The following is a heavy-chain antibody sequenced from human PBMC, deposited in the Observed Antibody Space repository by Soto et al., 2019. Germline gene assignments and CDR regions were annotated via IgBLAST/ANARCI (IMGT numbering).Heavy chain of an antibody. CDR1: GFTFSSYG. CDR3: AKDMKTGIAAARCGMDV. Sequence: QVQLVESGGGVVQPGRSLRLSCAASGFTFSSYGMHWVRQAPGKGLEWVAVISYDGSNKYYADSVKGRFTISRDNSKNXXYLQMNSLRAEDTAVYYCAKDMKTGIAAARCGMDVWGQGTTVTVSS. V-gene: IGHV3-30*18. CDR2: ISYDGSNK. J-gene: IGHJ6*02. D-gene: IGHD6-13*01.